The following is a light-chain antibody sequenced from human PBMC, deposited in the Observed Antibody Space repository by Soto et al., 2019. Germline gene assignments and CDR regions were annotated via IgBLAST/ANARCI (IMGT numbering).Light chain of an antibody. CDR1: QSVIKY. Sequence: EIVLTQSPGTLSLSPGEIATLSCSASQSVIKYLAWYQQKPGQAPRLLIYGASPRATGIPARFSGSGSGTDFTLTISSLEPEDFAVYYCQQRYNFLTFGGGTKVEI. J-gene: IGKJ4*01. V-gene: IGKV3-11*01. CDR2: GAS. CDR3: QQRYNFLT.